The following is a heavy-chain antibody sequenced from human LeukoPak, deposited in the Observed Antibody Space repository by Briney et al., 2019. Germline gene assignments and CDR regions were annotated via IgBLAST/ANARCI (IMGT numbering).Heavy chain of an antibody. CDR2: IRYDGNNK. CDR3: ARDRTGTAAGIFDY. CDR1: GFTFSSYG. D-gene: IGHD6-13*01. Sequence: GGSLRLSCAASGFTFSSYGMHWVRQAPGKGLEWVAFIRYDGNNKYYGDSVKGRFTISRDNSKNTLYLQMNSLRAEDTVVYYCARDRTGTAAGIFDYWGQGTLVTVSS. V-gene: IGHV3-30*02. J-gene: IGHJ4*02.